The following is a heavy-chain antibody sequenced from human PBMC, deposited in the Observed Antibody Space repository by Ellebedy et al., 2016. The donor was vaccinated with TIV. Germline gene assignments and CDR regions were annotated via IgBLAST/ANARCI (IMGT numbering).Heavy chain of an antibody. Sequence: MPSETLSLTCTVSGGSISNYYWSWIRQPPGKGLEWIGYIFYSGSTHYNPSLKSRVTISLDTSKGQFSLMLTLVTAADTAVYYRARQIAAAGTFFIDYWGQGTLVTVSS. CDR3: ARQIAAAGTFFIDY. D-gene: IGHD6-13*01. CDR1: GGSISNYY. CDR2: IFYSGST. J-gene: IGHJ4*02. V-gene: IGHV4-59*08.